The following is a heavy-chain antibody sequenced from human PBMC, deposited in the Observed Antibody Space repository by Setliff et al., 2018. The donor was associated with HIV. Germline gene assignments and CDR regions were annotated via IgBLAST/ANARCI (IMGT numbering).Heavy chain of an antibody. J-gene: IGHJ4*02. Sequence: TLSLTCTVSDSGSYYWSWIRQPAGKGLEWIGRVSSRGDTNYNPSLKSRVTMSVDTSKNQFSLKLTSVTASDTAVYYCARAAAGNTGPFDLWGQGSPVTVSA. D-gene: IGHD4-17*01. V-gene: IGHV4-61*02. CDR3: ARAAAGNTGPFDL. CDR1: DSGSYY. CDR2: VSSRGDT.